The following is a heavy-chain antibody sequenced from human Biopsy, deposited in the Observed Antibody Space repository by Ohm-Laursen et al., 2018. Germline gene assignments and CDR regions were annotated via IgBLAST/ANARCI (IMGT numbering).Heavy chain of an antibody. CDR3: AKIHCSGGSCYPNAFDM. J-gene: IGHJ3*02. Sequence: SLRLSCAAAGFIFDDYAMHWVRQAPGKGLEWVSGISWNSVGIGYADSVKGRFTISRDNAKNFLYLQMNNLRPEDTALYYCAKIHCSGGSCYPNAFDMWGHGTRVTVS. CDR2: ISWNSVGI. V-gene: IGHV3-9*01. CDR1: GFIFDDYA. D-gene: IGHD2-15*01.